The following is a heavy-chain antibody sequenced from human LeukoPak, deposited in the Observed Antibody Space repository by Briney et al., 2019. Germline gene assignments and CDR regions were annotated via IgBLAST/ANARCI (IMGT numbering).Heavy chain of an antibody. CDR3: ARERNGYYFDY. CDR1: GFTFSTYT. V-gene: IGHV3-21*01. J-gene: IGHJ4*02. Sequence: GGSLRLSCVASGFTFSTYTVNWVRQAPGKGLEWVSSISGRSSYINYADSVKGRFTIPRENAKNSLFLQMSSLRAEDTAVYYCARERNGYYFDYWGQGTLVTVSS. D-gene: IGHD2-8*01. CDR2: ISGRSSYI.